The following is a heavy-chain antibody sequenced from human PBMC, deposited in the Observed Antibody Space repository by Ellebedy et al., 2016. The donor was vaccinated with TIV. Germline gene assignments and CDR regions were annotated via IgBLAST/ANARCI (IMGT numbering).Heavy chain of an antibody. CDR1: GFTFRRYG. Sequence: GGSLRLSXVASGFTFRRYGMHWVRQAPGKGLEWVAVISSDGSRRSYADSVRDRFTIYRDNSKNTLYVQMNSLRAEDTAVYYCAKPSDPNPGYSASWATYFDYWGQGTLVTVSS. D-gene: IGHD6-13*01. J-gene: IGHJ4*02. CDR2: ISSDGSRR. CDR3: AKPSDPNPGYSASWATYFDY. V-gene: IGHV3-30*18.